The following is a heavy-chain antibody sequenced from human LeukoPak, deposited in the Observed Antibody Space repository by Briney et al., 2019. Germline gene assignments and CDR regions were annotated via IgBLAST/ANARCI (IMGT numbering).Heavy chain of an antibody. D-gene: IGHD6-19*01. CDR2: INPNSGGT. V-gene: IGHV1-2*02. J-gene: IGHJ4*02. CDR1: GYTFTGYY. CDR3: ARGDDPYGSGWFDY. Sequence: ASVKVSCKASGYTFTGYYMHWVRQAPGQGLEWMGWINPNSGGTNYAQKFQGRVTMTRDTSISTAYMELSRLRSDDTAVYYCARGDDPYGSGWFDYWGQGTLVTVSS.